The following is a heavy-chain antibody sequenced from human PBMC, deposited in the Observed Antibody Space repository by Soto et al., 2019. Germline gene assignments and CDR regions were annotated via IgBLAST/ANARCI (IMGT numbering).Heavy chain of an antibody. Sequence: QVQLVATGGGVVQPGRSLRLSCAASGFSFSDHGMHWVRQAPVKGLEWVAVIWHDGSNKYYADSVRGRFTVSRDNSENTLYLQMNSLRAEDTAVYYCARDLGAYGVSAFDMWGQGTMVTVSS. V-gene: IGHV3-33*01. CDR2: IWHDGSNK. CDR3: ARDLGAYGVSAFDM. CDR1: GFSFSDHG. D-gene: IGHD4-17*01. J-gene: IGHJ3*02.